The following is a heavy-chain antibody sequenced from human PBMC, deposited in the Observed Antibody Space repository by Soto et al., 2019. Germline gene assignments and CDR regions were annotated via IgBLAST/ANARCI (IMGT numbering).Heavy chain of an antibody. D-gene: IGHD2-21*02. CDR3: AREETAWPLAYGLDV. J-gene: IGHJ6*02. Sequence: GGSLRLSCEASGFSFSTYSMHWVRQAPGKGLEWVSSIGRRSDIYYADSVKGRFTVSRDNAKNSVSLQMNSLRDEDTAVYYCAREETAWPLAYGLDVWGQGTTVTVSS. CDR2: IGRRSDI. CDR1: GFSFSTYS. V-gene: IGHV3-21*01.